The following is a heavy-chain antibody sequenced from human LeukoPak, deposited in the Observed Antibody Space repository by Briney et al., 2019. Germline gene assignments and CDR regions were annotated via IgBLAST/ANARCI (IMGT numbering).Heavy chain of an antibody. CDR1: GFAFSNYG. Sequence: GRSLRVSCAASGFAFSNYGMHWVRQAPGKGLEWVALIWYDESNKYYADSVKGRFTISRDNSKNTLYLQMNSLRVEDTAVYYCARGKLGSFDIWGQGTLVTVSS. CDR2: IWYDESNK. V-gene: IGHV3-33*01. CDR3: ARGKLGSFDI. J-gene: IGHJ3*02. D-gene: IGHD3-10*01.